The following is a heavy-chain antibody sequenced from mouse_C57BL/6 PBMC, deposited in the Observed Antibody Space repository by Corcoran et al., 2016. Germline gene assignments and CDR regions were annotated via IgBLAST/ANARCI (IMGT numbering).Heavy chain of an antibody. CDR2: ISYDGSN. Sequence: DVQLQESGPGLVKPSQSLSLTCSVTGYSITSGYYWNWIRQFPGNKLEWMGYISYDGSNNYNPSLKNRISITRDTSKNQFFLKLNSVTTEDTATYYCARRDYGSSYEVAYWGQGTLVTVSA. CDR3: ARRDYGSSYEVAY. D-gene: IGHD1-1*01. CDR1: GYSITSGYY. V-gene: IGHV3-6*01. J-gene: IGHJ3*01.